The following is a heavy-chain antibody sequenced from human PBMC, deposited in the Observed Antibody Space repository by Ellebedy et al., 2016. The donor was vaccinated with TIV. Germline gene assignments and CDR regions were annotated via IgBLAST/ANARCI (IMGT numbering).Heavy chain of an antibody. CDR1: GFTFSAYG. Sequence: PGGSLRLSCAASGFTFSAYGMHWVRQAPGKGLDWLAVVTNDGRNQYYADSIKGRFTISRDNSKNTLYLQMRSLRAEDSAIYYCAKEIHDSVGDWGQGTLVTVSS. CDR2: VTNDGRNQ. V-gene: IGHV3-30*18. CDR3: AKEIHDSVGD. D-gene: IGHD4-23*01. J-gene: IGHJ4*02.